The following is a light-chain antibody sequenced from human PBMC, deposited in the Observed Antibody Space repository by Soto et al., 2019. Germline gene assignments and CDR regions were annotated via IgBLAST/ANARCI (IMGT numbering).Light chain of an antibody. J-gene: IGLJ1*01. CDR2: RNH. CDR1: SSSIGSND. Sequence: QSVLTQPPSASGTPGQRVTISCSGSSSSIGSNDVYWYQQFPGTAPKLLIYRNHQRPSGVPDRFSGSRSGTSASLAISGLRSEDEDDYYCAAWDDSLSGYVFGTGTKLTVL. V-gene: IGLV1-47*01. CDR3: AAWDDSLSGYV.